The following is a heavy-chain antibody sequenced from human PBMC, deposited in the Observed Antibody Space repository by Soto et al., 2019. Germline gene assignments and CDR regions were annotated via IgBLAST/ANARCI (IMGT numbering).Heavy chain of an antibody. CDR2: IWYDGSNK. J-gene: IGHJ4*02. D-gene: IGHD3-16*01. CDR1: GSTFSNYG. Sequence: VQLVESGGGVVQPGRSLRLSCAASGSTFSNYGMHWVRQAPGKGPEWVAVIWYDGSNKYYGESVKGRFSISRDNSKNTLYLDINSLRTEDTAVYYCARDGGSHGPSYFDSWGQGSLVIFSS. V-gene: IGHV3-33*01. CDR3: ARDGGSHGPSYFDS.